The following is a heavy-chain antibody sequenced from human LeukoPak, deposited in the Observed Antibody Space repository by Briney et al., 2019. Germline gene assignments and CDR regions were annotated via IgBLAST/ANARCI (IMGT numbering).Heavy chain of an antibody. Sequence: GGSLRLSCAASGFTVSSNYMSWVRQAPGKGLEWVSVIYSGGSTYYADSVKGRFTISRDNSKNTLYLQMNSPRAEDTAVYYCARGKELLWFGEWPYYFDYWGQGTLVTVSS. D-gene: IGHD3-10*01. J-gene: IGHJ4*02. CDR1: GFTVSSNY. V-gene: IGHV3-66*01. CDR2: IYSGGST. CDR3: ARGKELLWFGEWPYYFDY.